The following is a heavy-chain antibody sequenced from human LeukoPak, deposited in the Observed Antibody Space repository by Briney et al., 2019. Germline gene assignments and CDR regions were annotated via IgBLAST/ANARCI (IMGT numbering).Heavy chain of an antibody. D-gene: IGHD3-16*01. J-gene: IGHJ6*03. Sequence: ASVKVSCKASGYTFTGYYMHWVRQAPGQGLEWMGWINPNSGGTNYAQKFQGRVTMTRDTSISTAYMELSRLRSDDTAVYYCARLGPYLYYYYYMDVWGKGTTVTVSS. CDR2: INPNSGGT. CDR3: ARLGPYLYYYYYMDV. CDR1: GYTFTGYY. V-gene: IGHV1-2*02.